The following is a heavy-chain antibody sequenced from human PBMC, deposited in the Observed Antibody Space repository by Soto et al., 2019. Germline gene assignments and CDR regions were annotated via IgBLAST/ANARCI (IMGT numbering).Heavy chain of an antibody. CDR1: GGSISRYY. J-gene: IGHJ6*02. D-gene: IGHD2-21*02. V-gene: IGHV4-59*01. CDR3: ARDLWGYCGTDCYPLDV. Sequence: QVRLQESGPGLVKPSETPSLTCTVSGGSISRYYWSWIRQPPGKGLEWIGYLYNAGSTIYNPSLKSRVTISVDMSQNQFSLNLNYVTAADTAVYYCARDLWGYCGTDCYPLDVWGQGTTVTVSS. CDR2: LYNAGST.